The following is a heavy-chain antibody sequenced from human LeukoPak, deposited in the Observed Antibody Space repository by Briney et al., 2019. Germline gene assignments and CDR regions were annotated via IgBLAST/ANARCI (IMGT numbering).Heavy chain of an antibody. CDR3: ARVLDDSGGYYFILGAFDI. Sequence: ASVKVSCKASGYTFTGYYIHWVRQAPGQGLEWMGWINPNSGGTNYAQKFQGRVTMTRDTSISTAYMELSRLRSDDTAVYYCARVLDDSGGYYFILGAFDIWGLGTMVTVSS. V-gene: IGHV1-2*02. CDR1: GYTFTGYY. J-gene: IGHJ3*02. CDR2: INPNSGGT. D-gene: IGHD3-22*01.